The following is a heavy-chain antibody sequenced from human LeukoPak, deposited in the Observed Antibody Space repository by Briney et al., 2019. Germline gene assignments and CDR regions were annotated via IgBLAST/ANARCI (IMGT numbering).Heavy chain of an antibody. Sequence: GASVKVSCKASGSTLDTYGIGWVRQAPGQGLEWLGWISPNNGNTNYAQKLRGRLITTTDPSTNTIYMELKSLTSDDTAVYYCARGRKYSAFDFWGLGTLVTVSS. CDR1: GSTLDTYG. J-gene: IGHJ4*02. D-gene: IGHD6-6*01. CDR2: ISPNNGNT. V-gene: IGHV1-18*01. CDR3: ARGRKYSAFDF.